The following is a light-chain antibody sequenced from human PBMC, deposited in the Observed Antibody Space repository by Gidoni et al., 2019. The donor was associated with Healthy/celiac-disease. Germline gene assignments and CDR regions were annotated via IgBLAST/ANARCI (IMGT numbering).Light chain of an antibody. J-gene: IGKJ4*01. CDR1: QGISSY. Sequence: DIQLTQSPSFLSASVGDRVTITCRASQGISSYLAWYQQKPGKAPKLLIYAASTLQSGVPSRFSGSGSGTEFTLTISSLQPEDFATYYFQQLNRYPLTFGGGTKGEI. V-gene: IGKV1-9*01. CDR2: AAS. CDR3: QQLNRYPLT.